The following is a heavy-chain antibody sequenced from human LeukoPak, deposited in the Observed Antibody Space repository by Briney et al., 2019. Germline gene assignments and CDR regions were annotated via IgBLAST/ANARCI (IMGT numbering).Heavy chain of an antibody. CDR3: AREDDYGGNSEGGY. V-gene: IGHV3-21*01. CDR1: GFPFSTYW. CDR2: ISSSSSYI. J-gene: IGHJ4*02. Sequence: GALRLSCATSGFPFSTYWMSLVRPAPGKGLELVLSISSSSSYIYYADSVKGRFTISRDNAKNSLYLQMNSLRAEDTAVYYCAREDDYGGNSEGGYWGQGTLVTVSS. D-gene: IGHD4-23*01.